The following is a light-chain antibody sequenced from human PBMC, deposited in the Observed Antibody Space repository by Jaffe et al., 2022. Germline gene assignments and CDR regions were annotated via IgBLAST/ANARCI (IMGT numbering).Light chain of an antibody. V-gene: IGKV3-20*01. CDR1: QSVARTS. Sequence: EIVLTQSPGTLSLSPGERATLSCRASQSVARTSLAWYQQKPGQAPRLLIYGASSRATDIPDRFSGSGSGTDFTLTISRLEPEDFAVYYCQQYGSSPRTFGQGTKVEVK. CDR3: QQYGSSPRT. J-gene: IGKJ1*01. CDR2: GAS.